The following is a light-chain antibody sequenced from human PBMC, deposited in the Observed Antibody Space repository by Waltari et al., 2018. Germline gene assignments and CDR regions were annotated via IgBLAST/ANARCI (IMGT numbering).Light chain of an antibody. CDR2: AAS. CDR1: QNINTY. J-gene: IGKJ2*02. V-gene: IGKV1-39*01. Sequence: DIQMTQSPSSLSASVGDRVTITCRASQNINTYLNWYQQKPGKAPNLLIYAASSLQRGVPSRFSGSGSGTDFTLTISSLQPEDFATYYCQQSYSRRTFGQGTKLEFK. CDR3: QQSYSRRT.